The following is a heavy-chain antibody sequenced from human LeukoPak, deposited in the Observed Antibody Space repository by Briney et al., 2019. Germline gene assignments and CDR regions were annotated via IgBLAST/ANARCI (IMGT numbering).Heavy chain of an antibody. J-gene: IGHJ4*02. D-gene: IGHD3-10*01. CDR1: GGSISSIVYY. V-gene: IGHV4-39*01. Sequence: PSETLSLTCSVSGGSISSIVYYWGWHRQPPGKGLEWIGTIYYSGSTYYNLSLKSRVTISVDTSRKQFSLKLSSVTAADTAVYYCARHSRSVDYGSGSYTWDYWGQGTLVTVSS. CDR2: IYYSGST. CDR3: ARHSRSVDYGSGSYTWDY.